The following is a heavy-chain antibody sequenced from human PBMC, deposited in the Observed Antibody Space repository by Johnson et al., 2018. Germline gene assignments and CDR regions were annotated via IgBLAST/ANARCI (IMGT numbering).Heavy chain of an antibody. Sequence: QVQLVQSGGGLVKPGGSLRLSCAASGFTLSDYYMSWIRQAPGTGLAWVSYISHSGTPIYYLDSVKGRFPISRDNAKNSLYLQMNSLRAEDTAVYFCARGDGEVTTSTYYYYMDVWGKGTTVTVSS. CDR3: ARGDGEVTTSTYYYYMDV. CDR2: ISHSGTPI. V-gene: IGHV3-11*04. CDR1: GFTLSDYY. J-gene: IGHJ6*03. D-gene: IGHD4-17*01.